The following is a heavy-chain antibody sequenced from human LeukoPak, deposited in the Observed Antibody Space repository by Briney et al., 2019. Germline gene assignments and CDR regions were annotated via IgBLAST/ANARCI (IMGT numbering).Heavy chain of an antibody. CDR2: IYPGDSDT. CDR3: ARQGQNRLYHDFWSGYYKPYYYMDV. CDR1: GYSFTSYW. D-gene: IGHD3-3*01. Sequence: GESLKISCKGSGYSFTSYWIGWVRQMPGKGLEWMGIIYPGDSDTRYSPSFQGQVTISADKSISTAYLQWSSLKASDTAMYYCARQGQNRLYHDFWSGYYKPYYYMDVWGKGTTVTVSS. J-gene: IGHJ6*03. V-gene: IGHV5-51*01.